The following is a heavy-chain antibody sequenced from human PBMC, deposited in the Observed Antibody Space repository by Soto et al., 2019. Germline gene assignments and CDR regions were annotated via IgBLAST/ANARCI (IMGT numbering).Heavy chain of an antibody. CDR1: GGSIISYY. Sequence: PSETLSLTCTVSGGSIISYYWSWIRQPPGKGLEWIGYIYYSGSTNYNPSLKSRVTISVDTSKNQFSLKLSSVTAADTAVYYCARGQVVAAQHWGQGTLVTVSS. J-gene: IGHJ4*02. CDR2: IYYSGST. D-gene: IGHD2-15*01. CDR3: ARGQVVAAQH. V-gene: IGHV4-59*08.